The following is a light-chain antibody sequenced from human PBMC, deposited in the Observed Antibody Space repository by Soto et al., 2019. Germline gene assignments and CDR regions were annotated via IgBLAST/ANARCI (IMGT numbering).Light chain of an antibody. CDR3: QQYYSTPWT. J-gene: IGKJ1*01. CDR2: WAS. CDR1: KSVLYSSNNKNY. V-gene: IGKV4-1*01. Sequence: DIVMTQPPASLAVSLGERATINCKSSKSVLYSSNNKNYLASYQQKPVQPPKLLIYWASTLQSGVPDRFSGSGSGTDFTLTISSLQAEDVAVYYCQQYYSTPWTFGQGTKVEIK.